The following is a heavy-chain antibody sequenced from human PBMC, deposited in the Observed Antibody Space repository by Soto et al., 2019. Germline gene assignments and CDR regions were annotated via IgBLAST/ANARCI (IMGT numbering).Heavy chain of an antibody. V-gene: IGHV3-21*01. Sequence: EVQVVESGGGLVQPGGSLRLSCNFTFSMYSMNWVRQAPGEGLEWVASVSSGGSYIKYAGSVKGRFTISRDNAKNSVSLQMNSVRVDDTAVYFCTRDQGGSYDSWFDPWGQGTLVTVSS. CDR3: TRDQGGSYDSWFDP. D-gene: IGHD1-26*01. CDR1: FTFSMYS. J-gene: IGHJ5*02. CDR2: VSSGGSYI.